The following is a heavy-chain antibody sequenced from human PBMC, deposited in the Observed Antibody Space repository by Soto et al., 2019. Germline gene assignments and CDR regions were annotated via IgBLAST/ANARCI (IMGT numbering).Heavy chain of an antibody. D-gene: IGHD3-22*01. CDR3: ARVRRSSGYYYGY. Sequence: GSVKVSCKSSGYTVTSYYMHWVRQAPGQGLEWMGIINPSGGSTSYAQKFQGRATMTRDTSTSTVYMELSSLRSEDTAVYYCARVRRSSGYYYGYWGQGTPVTVSS. J-gene: IGHJ4*02. V-gene: IGHV1-46*01. CDR2: INPSGGST. CDR1: GYTVTSYY.